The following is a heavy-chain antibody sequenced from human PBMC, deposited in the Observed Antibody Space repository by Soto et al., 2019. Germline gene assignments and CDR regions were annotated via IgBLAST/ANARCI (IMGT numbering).Heavy chain of an antibody. CDR3: ALFGGKLYYYYMDV. CDR1: GFTFSSYA. CDR2: ISGSGGST. V-gene: IGHV3-23*01. Sequence: PGGSLMLSCAAAGFTFSSYAMSWVRQAPGKGLEWVSAISGSGGSTYYADSVKGRFTISRDNSKNTLYLQMNSLRAEDTAVYYCALFGGKLYYYYMDVWGKGTTVTVSS. J-gene: IGHJ6*03. D-gene: IGHD3-10*02.